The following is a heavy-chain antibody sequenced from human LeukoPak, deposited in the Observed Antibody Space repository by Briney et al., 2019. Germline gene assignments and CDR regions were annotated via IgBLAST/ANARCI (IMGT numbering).Heavy chain of an antibody. Sequence: GGSLRLSCAASGFTFDDYAMHWVRQAPGKGLEWVSGISWNSGSIGYADSVKGRFTISRDNAKNSLYLQMNSLRAEDTAVYYCAREGDGYNFDYWGQGTLVTVSS. D-gene: IGHD5-24*01. CDR3: AREGDGYNFDY. CDR1: GFTFDDYA. CDR2: ISWNSGSI. J-gene: IGHJ4*02. V-gene: IGHV3-9*01.